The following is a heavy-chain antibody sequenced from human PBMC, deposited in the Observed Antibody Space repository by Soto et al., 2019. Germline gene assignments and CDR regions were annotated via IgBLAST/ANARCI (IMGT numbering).Heavy chain of an antibody. Sequence: HPGRSLRLSCAASGFTFSSYGMHWVRQAPGKGLEWVAVISYDGSNKYYADSVKGRFTISRDNSKNTLYLQMNSLRAEDTAVYYCAKDHALWFGELRLGMDVWGQGTTVTVSS. CDR1: GFTFSSYG. D-gene: IGHD3-10*01. CDR3: AKDHALWFGELRLGMDV. CDR2: ISYDGSNK. J-gene: IGHJ6*02. V-gene: IGHV3-30*18.